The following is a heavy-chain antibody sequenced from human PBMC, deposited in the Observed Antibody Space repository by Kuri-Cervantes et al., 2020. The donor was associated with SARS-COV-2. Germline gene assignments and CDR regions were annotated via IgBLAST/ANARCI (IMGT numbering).Heavy chain of an antibody. CDR1: GYTFTSYD. CDR3: ASSRSITIFGVVINYYYGMDV. D-gene: IGHD3-3*01. CDR2: TNPNSGNT. J-gene: IGHJ6*02. V-gene: IGHV1-8*01. Sequence: ASVKVSCKASGYTFTSYDINWVRQATGQGLEWMGWTNPNSGNTGYAQKFQGRVTMTRNTSISTAYMELSSLRSEDTAVYYCASSRSITIFGVVINYYYGMDVWGQGTTVTVSS.